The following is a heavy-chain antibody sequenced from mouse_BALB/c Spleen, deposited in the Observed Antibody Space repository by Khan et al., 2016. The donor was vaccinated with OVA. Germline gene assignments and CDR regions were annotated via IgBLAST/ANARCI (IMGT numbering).Heavy chain of an antibody. Sequence: QVQLQQSGAELARPGASVKLSCKASGYTFTDYYINWVKQRTGQGLEWIGEISPGSGDTYYNERFKGKATLTADKSSSTAYMQLSSLTSEASTVCFCARSNYFGYTFAFWGQGTLVTVSA. CDR2: ISPGSGDT. J-gene: IGHJ3*01. D-gene: IGHD1-2*01. CDR1: GYTFTDYY. V-gene: IGHV1-77*01. CDR3: ARSNYFGYTFAF.